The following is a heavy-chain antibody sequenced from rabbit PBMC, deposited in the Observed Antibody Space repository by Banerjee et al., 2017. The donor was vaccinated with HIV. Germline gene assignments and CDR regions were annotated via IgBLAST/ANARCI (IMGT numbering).Heavy chain of an antibody. Sequence: QEQLEESGGDLVKPEGSLTLTCTASGFSFSSSYWICWVRQAPGKGLEWIGCIYTGDGNTYYASWAKGRFTISKISSTTVTLQMTSLTAADTATYFCARDHNYDDYGEDYFNLWGPGTLVTVS. D-gene: IGHD2-1*01. V-gene: IGHV1S45*01. CDR3: ARDHNYDDYGEDYFNL. J-gene: IGHJ4*01. CDR2: IYTGDGNT. CDR1: GFSFSSSYW.